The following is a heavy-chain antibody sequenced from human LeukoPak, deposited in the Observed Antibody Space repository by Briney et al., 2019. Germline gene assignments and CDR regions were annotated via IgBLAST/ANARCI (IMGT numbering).Heavy chain of an antibody. Sequence: PSETLSLTCTVSGYSISSSSYYWGSIRRPPGKGLEWIGSIYYSGSTCYNPSLKSRVTISVDTSKNQFSLKLSSVTAADTAVYYCARVYYSSSYDYWYFDLWGRGTLVTVSS. J-gene: IGHJ2*01. CDR2: IYYSGST. CDR3: ARVYYSSSYDYWYFDL. CDR1: GYSISSSSYY. V-gene: IGHV4-39*07. D-gene: IGHD6-13*01.